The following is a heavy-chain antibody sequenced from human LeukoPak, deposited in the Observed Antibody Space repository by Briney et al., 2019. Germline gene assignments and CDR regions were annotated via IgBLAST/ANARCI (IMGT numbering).Heavy chain of an antibody. CDR1: GGSISSSSYY. J-gene: IGHJ4*02. V-gene: IGHV4-39*07. Sequence: SETLSLTCTVSGGSISSSSYYWGWLRQPPGKGLEWIGSIYYSGSTYYNPSLKSRVTISVDTSKNQFSLKLSSVTAADTAVYYCARYNWNDGASFDYWGQGTLVTVSS. CDR2: IYYSGST. D-gene: IGHD1-20*01. CDR3: ARYNWNDGASFDY.